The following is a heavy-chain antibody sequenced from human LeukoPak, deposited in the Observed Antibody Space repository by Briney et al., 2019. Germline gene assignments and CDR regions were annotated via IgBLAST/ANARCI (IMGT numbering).Heavy chain of an antibody. D-gene: IGHD4-17*01. CDR3: ARVGSDYLSFDY. V-gene: IGHV4-59*08. J-gene: IGHJ4*02. CDR2: IYYSGST. CDR1: GGSISSYY. Sequence: PSETLSLTCTVSGGSISSYYWSWIRQPPGKGLEWIGYIYYSGSTSYNPSLKSRVAISVDTSKNQFSLKLSSVTAADTAVYYCARVGSDYLSFDYWGQGTLVTVSS.